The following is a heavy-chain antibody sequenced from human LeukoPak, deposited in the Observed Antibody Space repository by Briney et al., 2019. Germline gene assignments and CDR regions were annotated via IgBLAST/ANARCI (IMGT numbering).Heavy chain of an antibody. Sequence: GGSLRLSCAASGFTFTTYWMTWVRQAPGKGLQWVANINENGGEKNYLNSVKGRFTISRDNVKNSLYLQMNSLTAEDTAVYYCATYRRSSLTKQDYWGQGTLVTVSS. CDR2: INENGGEK. CDR1: GFTFTTYW. J-gene: IGHJ4*02. V-gene: IGHV3-7*01. D-gene: IGHD4-11*01. CDR3: ATYRRSSLTKQDY.